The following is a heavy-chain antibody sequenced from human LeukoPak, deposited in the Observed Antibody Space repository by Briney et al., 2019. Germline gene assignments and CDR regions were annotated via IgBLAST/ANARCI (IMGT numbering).Heavy chain of an antibody. CDR1: GFTFSSYA. V-gene: IGHV3-23*01. Sequence: GGSLRLSCAASGFTFSSYAMSWVRQAPGKGLEWASAISGSGGSTYYADSVKGRFTFSRDNSKNTLYLQMNSLRAEDTAVYYCAKDQVVVITTALDYWGQGTLVTVSS. J-gene: IGHJ4*02. D-gene: IGHD3-22*01. CDR2: ISGSGGST. CDR3: AKDQVVVITTALDY.